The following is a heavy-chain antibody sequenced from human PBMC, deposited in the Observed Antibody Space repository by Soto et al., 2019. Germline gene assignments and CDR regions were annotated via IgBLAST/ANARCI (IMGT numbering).Heavy chain of an antibody. CDR1: GFSFSTYG. D-gene: IGHD6-13*01. V-gene: IGHV3-30*03. CDR2: ISNDGSNK. Sequence: PGGSLRLSCAASGFSFSTYGMHWVRQAPGKGLEWVAFISNDGSNKYYADSVKGRFTISRDNSKNTLYLQMNSLRAEDTAVYYCARDRALPSSWYVFLAIRDTYFDYWGQGTLVTLSS. CDR3: ARDRALPSSWYVFLAIRDTYFDY. J-gene: IGHJ4*02.